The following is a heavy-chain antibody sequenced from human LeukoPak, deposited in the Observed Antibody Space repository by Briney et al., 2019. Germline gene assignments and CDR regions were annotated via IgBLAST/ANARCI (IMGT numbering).Heavy chain of an antibody. D-gene: IGHD2-2*01. CDR3: AREGAGFCSGTTCPDFDS. CDR2: ISSSGSAI. V-gene: IGHV3-48*03. CDR1: GFTSSSCE. J-gene: IGHJ4*02. Sequence: GGSLRLSCAASGFTSSSCEMNWVRQAPGKGLEWVSYISSSGSAIYYADSVKGRFTISRDNAKNSLYLQMKSLRAEDTAIYYCAREGAGFCSGTTCPDFDSWGQGTLVTVSS.